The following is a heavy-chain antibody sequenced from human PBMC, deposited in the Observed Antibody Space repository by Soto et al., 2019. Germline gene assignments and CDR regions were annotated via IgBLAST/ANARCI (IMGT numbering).Heavy chain of an antibody. CDR1: GYTFTSYG. J-gene: IGHJ6*03. V-gene: IGHV1-18*01. CDR3: ARETYYDFWSGYQRYYYYMDV. CDR2: ISAYNGNT. Sequence: ASVKVSCKASGYTFTSYGISWVRQAPGQGLEWMGWISAYNGNTNYAQKHQGRVTMTTDTSTSTSYMELRSLRSDDTAVYYCARETYYDFWSGYQRYYYYMDVWGKGTTVTVSS. D-gene: IGHD3-3*01.